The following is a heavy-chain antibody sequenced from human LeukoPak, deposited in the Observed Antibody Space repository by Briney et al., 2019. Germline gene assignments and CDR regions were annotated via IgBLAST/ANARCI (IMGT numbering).Heavy chain of an antibody. CDR2: INPNSGGP. D-gene: IGHD1-7*01. CDR1: GYXFTGYY. V-gene: IGHV1-2*02. Sequence: EASVKVSCKASGYXFTGYYMHWVRKAPGQGLEWMGWINPNSGGPNYAQKFQRRVTMTRDTSISTAYMELSRLRSDDTAVYYCARDRVYGRKTGTTFWFDPWGQGTPVTVSS. J-gene: IGHJ5*02. CDR3: ARDRVYGRKTGTTFWFDP.